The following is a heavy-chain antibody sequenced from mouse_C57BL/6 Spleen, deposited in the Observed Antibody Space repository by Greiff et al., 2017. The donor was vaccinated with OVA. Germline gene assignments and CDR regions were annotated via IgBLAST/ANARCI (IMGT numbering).Heavy chain of an antibody. Sequence: QVQLQQPGAELVKPGASVKLSCKASGYTFTSYWMHWVKQRPGQGLEWIGEIDPSDSYTNYNQKFKGKATLTVDTSSSTAYMQLSSLTSEDSAFYYCARATAVVTYDFDFWGQGTTVTVSS. CDR3: ARATAVVTYDFDF. CDR2: IDPSDSYT. D-gene: IGHD1-1*01. V-gene: IGHV1-69*02. J-gene: IGHJ2*01. CDR1: GYTFTSYW.